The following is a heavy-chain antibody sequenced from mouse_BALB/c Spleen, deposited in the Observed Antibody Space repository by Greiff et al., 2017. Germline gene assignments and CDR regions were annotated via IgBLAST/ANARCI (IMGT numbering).Heavy chain of an antibody. CDR1: GYSITSGYY. Sequence: EVKVEESGPGLVKPSQSLSLTCSVTGYSITSGYYWNWIRQFPGNKLEWMGYISYDGSNNYNPSLKNRISITRDTSKNQFFLKLNSVTTEDTATYYCARVYDYDVALFAYWGQGTLVTVSA. J-gene: IGHJ3*01. CDR2: ISYDGSN. CDR3: ARVYDYDVALFAY. V-gene: IGHV3-6*02. D-gene: IGHD2-4*01.